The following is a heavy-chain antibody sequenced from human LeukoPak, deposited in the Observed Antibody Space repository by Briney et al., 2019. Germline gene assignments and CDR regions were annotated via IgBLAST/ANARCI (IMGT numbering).Heavy chain of an antibody. CDR3: ARVRGSGSYPRDAFDI. J-gene: IGHJ3*02. CDR1: GFTFSSYA. D-gene: IGHD1-26*01. V-gene: IGHV3-30-3*01. Sequence: TGGSLRLSCAASGFTFSSYAMHWVRQAPGKGLEWVAVISYDGSNKYYADSVKGRFTISRDNSKNTLYLQMNSLRAEDTAVYYCARVRGSGSYPRDAFDIWGQGTMVTVSS. CDR2: ISYDGSNK.